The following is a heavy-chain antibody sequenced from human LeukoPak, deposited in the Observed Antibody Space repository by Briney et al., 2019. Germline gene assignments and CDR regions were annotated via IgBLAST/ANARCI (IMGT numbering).Heavy chain of an antibody. J-gene: IGHJ6*02. CDR2: INHSGST. Sequence: SETLSLTCTVSGGSISSYYWSWIRQPPGKGLEWIGEINHSGSTNYNPSLKSRVTISVDTSKNQFSLKLSSVTAADTAVYYCAGYCSSTSCYGSYYYGMDVWGQGTTVTVSS. CDR3: AGYCSSTSCYGSYYYGMDV. V-gene: IGHV4-34*01. CDR1: GGSISSYY. D-gene: IGHD2-2*01.